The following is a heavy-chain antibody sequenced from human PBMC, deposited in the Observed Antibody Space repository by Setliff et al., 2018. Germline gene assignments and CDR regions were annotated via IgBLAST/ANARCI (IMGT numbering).Heavy chain of an antibody. CDR1: GGSISSYY. CDR2: IYYSGST. Sequence: SETLSLTCTVSGGSISSYYWSWIRQPPGKGLEWIGYIYYSGSTNYNPSLKSRATISVDTSKNQFSLKLSSVTAADTAVYYCASERESASRQTYFDSWGQGTLVTVSS. CDR3: ASERESASRQTYFDS. J-gene: IGHJ4*02. V-gene: IGHV4-59*01. D-gene: IGHD2-15*01.